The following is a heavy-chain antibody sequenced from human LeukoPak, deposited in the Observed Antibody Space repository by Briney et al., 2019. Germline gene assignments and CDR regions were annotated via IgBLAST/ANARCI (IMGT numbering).Heavy chain of an antibody. CDR1: GGSFSGYY. J-gene: IGHJ6*03. Sequence: SDTLSLICALYGGSFSGYYWSWIRQPPGKGLECIREINRIGSTNYNTSRKRRVTISVDTSKIQCSLKLSSVTAADTAVYYCARVRVPGGSSSWYRLYYYYMDVWGKGTTVTVSS. CDR3: ARVRVPGGSSSWYRLYYYYMDV. D-gene: IGHD6-13*01. CDR2: INRIGST. V-gene: IGHV4-34*01.